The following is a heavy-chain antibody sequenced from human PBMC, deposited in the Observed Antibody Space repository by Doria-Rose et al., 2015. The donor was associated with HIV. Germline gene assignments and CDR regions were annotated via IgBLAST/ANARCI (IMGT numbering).Heavy chain of an antibody. J-gene: IGHJ4*02. V-gene: IGHV3-11*04. Sequence: LVYSGGGLVNPGGCRRLSCAASSFTFSDCYTSWIRQTPGKGLEWISYISSSDSTIYYADSVKGRFTISRDNAKNSLYLHMNSLRADDTAVYYCARDRRITTSSWYFFDYWGQGT. CDR2: ISSSDSTI. CDR3: ARDRRITTSSWYFFDY. CDR1: SFTFSDCY. D-gene: IGHD6-13*01.